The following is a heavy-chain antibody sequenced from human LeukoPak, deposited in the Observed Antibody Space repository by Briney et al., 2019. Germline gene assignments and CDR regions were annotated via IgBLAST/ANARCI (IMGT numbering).Heavy chain of an antibody. J-gene: IGHJ4*02. D-gene: IGHD1-26*01. Sequence: GSSVKVSCKASGGTFSSYAISWVRQAPGQGLEWMGRIIPILGIANYAQKFQGRVTITADKSTSTAYMELSSLRSGDTAVYYCAGGRSGSYYVDYWGQGTLVTVSS. CDR2: IIPILGIA. V-gene: IGHV1-69*04. CDR1: GGTFSSYA. CDR3: AGGRSGSYYVDY.